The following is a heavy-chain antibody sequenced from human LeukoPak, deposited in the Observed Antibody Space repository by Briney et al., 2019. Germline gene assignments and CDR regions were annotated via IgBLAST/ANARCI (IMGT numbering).Heavy chain of an antibody. V-gene: IGHV3-74*01. CDR2: INDDGSAT. Sequence: GGSLSLSCAASGFTFINYWRNWVRRVPGKGLVWVSRINDDGSATFYADSVKGRSTTSRDNAKTTLFLQINSLRAEDTAVYYCAREILAPGKTHDYWGQGTLVTVSS. J-gene: IGHJ4*02. CDR3: AREILAPGKTHDY. CDR1: GFTFINYW.